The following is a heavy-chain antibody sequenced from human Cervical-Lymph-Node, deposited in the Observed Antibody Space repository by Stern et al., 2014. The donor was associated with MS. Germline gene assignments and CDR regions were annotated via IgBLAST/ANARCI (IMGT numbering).Heavy chain of an antibody. CDR1: GFALSTSGIC. Sequence: QVTLRESGPALVKPTQTLTLTCTFSGFALSTSGICVSWIRQPPGKALEXLGLIDWDDDKYYSTSLESRLTISKDTSKNQVVLTMTNMDPVDTATYYCARMSRTYGYYFDYWGQGTLVTVSS. CDR3: ARMSRTYGYYFDY. D-gene: IGHD3-10*01. J-gene: IGHJ4*02. V-gene: IGHV2-70*01. CDR2: IDWDDDK.